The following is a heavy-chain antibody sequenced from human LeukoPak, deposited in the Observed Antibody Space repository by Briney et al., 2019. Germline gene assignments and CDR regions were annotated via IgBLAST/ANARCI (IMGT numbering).Heavy chain of an antibody. D-gene: IGHD3-3*01. V-gene: IGHV3-21*01. CDR3: ATSFWSGYYVA. J-gene: IGHJ4*02. CDR2: ISSSSSYI. CDR1: GFTFSSYS. Sequence: GGSLRLSCAASGFTFSSYSMNWVRQAPGKGLEWVSSISSSSSYIYYADSVKGRFTISRDNAKNSLYLQMNSLRAEDTAVYYCATSFWSGYYVAWGQGTLVTVSS.